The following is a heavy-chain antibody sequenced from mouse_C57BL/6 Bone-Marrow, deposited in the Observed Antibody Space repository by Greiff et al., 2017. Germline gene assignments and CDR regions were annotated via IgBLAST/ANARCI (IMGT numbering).Heavy chain of an antibody. CDR1: GYAFSSYW. CDR3: ARPYGSSYWYFDV. D-gene: IGHD1-1*01. V-gene: IGHV1-80*01. CDR2: IYPGDGDT. Sequence: VKLQESGAELVKLGASVKISCKASGYAFSSYWMNWVKQRPGKGLEWIGQIYPGDGDTNYNGKFKGKATLTADKSSSTAYMQLSSLTSEDSAVYFCARPYGSSYWYFDVWGTGTTVTVSS. J-gene: IGHJ1*03.